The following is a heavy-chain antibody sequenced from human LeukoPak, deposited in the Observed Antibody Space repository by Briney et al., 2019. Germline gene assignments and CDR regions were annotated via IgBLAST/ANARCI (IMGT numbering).Heavy chain of an antibody. CDR3: AKDRRVIDY. Sequence: GGSLRLSCAASGFTVISNDMSWVRQAPGKGLEWVAVIYSGGSTYYADSVKGRFTISRDNSKNTLFLQMNSLRVEDTAVYFCAKDRRVIDYWGQGTLVTVSS. V-gene: IGHV3-66*01. CDR1: GFTVISND. J-gene: IGHJ4*02. CDR2: IYSGGST. D-gene: IGHD3-22*01.